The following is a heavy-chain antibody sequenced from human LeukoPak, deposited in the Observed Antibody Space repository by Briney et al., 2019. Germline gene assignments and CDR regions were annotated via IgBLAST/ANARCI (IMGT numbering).Heavy chain of an antibody. CDR2: ISWNSASI. CDR3: AKDIGYYYYSGSGEGGYMGV. J-gene: IGHJ6*03. V-gene: IGHV3-9*01. CDR1: GFTFDHYA. D-gene: IGHD3-10*01. Sequence: GGSLRLSCAAPGFTFDHYAMHWVRQAPGKGLGWVSAISWNSASIGYAESVKGRFTISRDNAKNSLYLQMNSLRAEDTALYYCAKDIGYYYYSGSGEGGYMGVWGKGTTVTISS.